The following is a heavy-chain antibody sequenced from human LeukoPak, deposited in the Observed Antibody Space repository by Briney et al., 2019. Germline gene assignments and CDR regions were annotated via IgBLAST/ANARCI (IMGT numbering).Heavy chain of an antibody. Sequence: EASVKVSCKASGYTFTSYYMHWVRQAPGQGLEWMGLINPTGDSTGYAQKFQGRVTMTRDMSTSTDFMELSSLRSEDTAVYYCARGTGEGYTYGRYYFDYWGQGTLVTVSS. CDR1: GYTFTSYY. D-gene: IGHD5-18*01. CDR2: INPTGDST. CDR3: ARGTGEGYTYGRYYFDY. V-gene: IGHV1-46*01. J-gene: IGHJ4*02.